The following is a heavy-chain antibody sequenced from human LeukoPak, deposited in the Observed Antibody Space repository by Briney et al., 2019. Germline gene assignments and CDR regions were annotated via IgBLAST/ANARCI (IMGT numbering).Heavy chain of an antibody. D-gene: IGHD6-19*01. J-gene: IGHJ4*02. CDR3: ARAETYSSGWYDPFFDY. V-gene: IGHV4-38-2*02. CDR1: AYSISSGYY. Sequence: TSETLSLTCIVSAYSISSGYYWGWIRRPPGKGLEWIGSIYHSGSSYYNPSLKSRVTISVDTSKNQFSLKLRSVTAADTAVYHCARAETYSSGWYDPFFDYWGQGTLVTVST. CDR2: IYHSGSS.